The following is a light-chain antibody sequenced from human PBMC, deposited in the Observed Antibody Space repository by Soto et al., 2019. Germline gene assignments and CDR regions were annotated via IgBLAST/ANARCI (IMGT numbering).Light chain of an antibody. J-gene: IGLJ3*02. V-gene: IGLV2-14*03. CDR1: SSDVGAYDY. CDR3: CSYTSTDTLA. Sequence: QSALTQVASVSGSPGQSITMSCTGISSDVGAYDYVSWYQQHPGKAPKLLIYDVSNRPSGVSTRFSGSKSGNTASLTISGLQAEDEADYYCCSYTSTDTLAFGEGTKLTVL. CDR2: DVS.